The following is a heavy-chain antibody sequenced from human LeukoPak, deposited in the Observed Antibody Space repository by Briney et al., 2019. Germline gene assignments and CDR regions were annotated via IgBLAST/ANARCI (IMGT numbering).Heavy chain of an antibody. V-gene: IGHV3-23*01. CDR1: GFTSSSYA. CDR2: ISGSGGST. D-gene: IGHD5-18*01. CDR3: AKADRTDTYHYYGMDV. J-gene: IGHJ6*02. Sequence: PGGSLRLSCAASGFTSSSYAMSWVRQAPGKGLEWVSAISGSGGSTYYADSVKGRFTISRDNSKNTLYLQMNSLRAEDTAVYYCAKADRTDTYHYYGMDVWGQGTTVTVSS.